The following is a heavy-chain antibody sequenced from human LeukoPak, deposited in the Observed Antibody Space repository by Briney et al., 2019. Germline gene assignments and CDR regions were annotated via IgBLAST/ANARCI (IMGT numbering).Heavy chain of an antibody. V-gene: IGHV3-53*01. CDR1: GLTVSSNY. CDR2: MYRSDAT. J-gene: IGHJ4*02. CDR3: ARDLPDQGAY. Sequence: GGSLRLSCAASGLTVSSNYMSWVRQAPGKGLEWVSVMYRSDATYYADSVKGRFTMSRDSSKNTVYLQMNSLRSEDPAVYYCARDLPDQGAYWGQGTLVIVSS. D-gene: IGHD1-14*01.